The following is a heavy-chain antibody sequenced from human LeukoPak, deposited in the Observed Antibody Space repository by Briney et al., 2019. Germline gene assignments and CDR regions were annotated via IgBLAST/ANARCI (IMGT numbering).Heavy chain of an antibody. D-gene: IGHD3-22*01. CDR1: GGTFSSYA. CDR3: ATSSGYYSEDFDY. V-gene: IGHV1-18*01. Sequence: ASVKVSCKASGGTFSSYAISWVRQAPGQGLEWMGWISAYNGNTNYAQKLQGRVTMTTDTSTSTAYMELRSLRSDNTAVYYCATSSGYYSEDFDYWGQGTLVTVSS. J-gene: IGHJ4*02. CDR2: ISAYNGNT.